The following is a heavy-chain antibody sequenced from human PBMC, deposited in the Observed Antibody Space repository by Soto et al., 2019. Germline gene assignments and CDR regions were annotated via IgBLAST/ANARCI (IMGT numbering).Heavy chain of an antibody. CDR1: GGSISSGDYY. V-gene: IGHV4-30-4*01. D-gene: IGHD3-3*01. Sequence: SETLSLTCTVSGGSISSGDYYWSWIRQPPGKGLEWIGYIYYSGSTYYNPSLKSRVTISVDTSKNQFSLKLSSVTAADTAVYYCARVLRFLEPTGFVDYWGQGTLVTVSS. CDR3: ARVLRFLEPTGFVDY. CDR2: IYYSGST. J-gene: IGHJ4*02.